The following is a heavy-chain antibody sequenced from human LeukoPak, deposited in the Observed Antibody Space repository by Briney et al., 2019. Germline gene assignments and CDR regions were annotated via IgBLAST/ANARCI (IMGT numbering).Heavy chain of an antibody. CDR1: GFTFSSYA. V-gene: IGHV3-23*01. CDR3: ARLKAGN. Sequence: GGSLRLSCAASGFTFSSYAMSWVRQAPGKGLEWVSAISGSGGSTYYADSVKGRFTISRDNTNNSLFLQMNSLRAEDTAIYYCARLKAGNWGQGTLVSVSS. CDR2: ISGSGGST. D-gene: IGHD2-8*01. J-gene: IGHJ4*02.